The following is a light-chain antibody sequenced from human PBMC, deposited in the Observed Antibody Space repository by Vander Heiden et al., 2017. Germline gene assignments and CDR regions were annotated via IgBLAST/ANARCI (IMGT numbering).Light chain of an antibody. J-gene: IGKJ3*01. CDR1: QSVSSY. CDR3: QQSDSPPFT. V-gene: IGKV1-39*01. CDR2: AAS. Sequence: DIQLTQSPFSLSASVGDRVTITCRSSQSVSSYLNWYQQKPGKAPKVLIYAASNLQSGVPSRFSGSGSGTDFTLTIDRLQAEDFATYYCQQSDSPPFTFGHGTKVDF.